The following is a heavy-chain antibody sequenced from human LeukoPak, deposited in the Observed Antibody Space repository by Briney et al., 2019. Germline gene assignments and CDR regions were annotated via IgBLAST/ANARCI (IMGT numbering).Heavy chain of an antibody. D-gene: IGHD6-6*01. J-gene: IGHJ5*02. CDR1: GYTLTELS. CDR2: FDPEDGET. V-gene: IGHV1-24*01. CDR3: ATFAIYSSSAEWFDP. Sequence: GASVKVSCKVSGYTLTELSMHWVRQAPGKGLEWMGGFDPEDGETIYAQKFQGRATMTEDTSTDTAYMELSSLRSEDTAVYYCATFAIYSSSAEWFDPWGQGTLVTVSS.